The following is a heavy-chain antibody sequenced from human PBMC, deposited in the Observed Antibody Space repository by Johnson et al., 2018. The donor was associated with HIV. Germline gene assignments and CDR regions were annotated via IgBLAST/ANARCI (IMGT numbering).Heavy chain of an antibody. CDR1: GFAVSGYY. V-gene: IGHV3-66*01. CDR3: AREDGSGWSTRGDDAFDI. CDR2: LFSGGST. Sequence: VQLVETGGGLVRPGGSLRLSCVASGFAVSGYYMSWVRQAPGKGLEWVSVLFSGGSTYYADSVKGRFTISRDNSKNTLYLQMNSLRAEDTAVYYCAREDGSGWSTRGDDAFDIWGQGTMVTVSA. D-gene: IGHD6-19*01. J-gene: IGHJ3*02.